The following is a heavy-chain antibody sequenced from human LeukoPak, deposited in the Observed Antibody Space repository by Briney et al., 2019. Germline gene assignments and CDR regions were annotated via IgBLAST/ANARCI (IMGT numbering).Heavy chain of an antibody. CDR3: ARDRYCSSTSCYYDY. CDR1: GYTFTKYA. V-gene: IGHV1-3*01. CDR2: INAGNGNT. Sequence: ASVKVSCKASGYTFTKYAMHWVRQAPGQRLEWMGWINAGNGNTKYSQKFQGRVTITRDTSVSTAYMELSSLRSEDTAVYYCARDRYCSSTSCYYDYWGQGTLVTVSS. D-gene: IGHD2-2*01. J-gene: IGHJ4*02.